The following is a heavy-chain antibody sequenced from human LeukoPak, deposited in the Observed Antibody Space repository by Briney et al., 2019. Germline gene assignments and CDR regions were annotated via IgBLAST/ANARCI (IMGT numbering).Heavy chain of an antibody. Sequence: PGGSLRLSCAASGFTLSDFLMSWVRQAPGKGLEWVANIKQDGSETYYVDSVKGRFTISRDNAKNSLYLQMNSLRAEGTAVYYCAFARGFDYWGQGTLVTASS. V-gene: IGHV3-7*01. D-gene: IGHD3-10*01. CDR1: GFTLSDFL. CDR3: AFARGFDY. CDR2: IKQDGSET. J-gene: IGHJ4*02.